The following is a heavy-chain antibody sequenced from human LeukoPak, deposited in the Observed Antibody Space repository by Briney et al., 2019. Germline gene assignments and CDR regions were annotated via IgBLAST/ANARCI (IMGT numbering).Heavy chain of an antibody. CDR1: GGSFSGYY. Sequence: SETLSLTCAVYGGSFSGYYWSWIRQPPGKGLEWIGEINHSGSTNYNPSLKSRVTISVDTSKNQFSLKLSSVTAADTAVYYCARARRYYGSGSPGDYWGQRTLVTVSS. CDR2: INHSGST. J-gene: IGHJ4*02. CDR3: ARARRYYGSGSPGDY. D-gene: IGHD3-10*01. V-gene: IGHV4-34*01.